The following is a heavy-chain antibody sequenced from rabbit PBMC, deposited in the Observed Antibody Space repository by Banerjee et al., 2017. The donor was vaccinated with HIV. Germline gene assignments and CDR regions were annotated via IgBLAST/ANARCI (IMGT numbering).Heavy chain of an antibody. J-gene: IGHJ6*01. V-gene: IGHV1S40*01. CDR1: GVSFSGDSY. CDR3: ARDTSIIFSSYGMVL. Sequence: QSLEESGGDLVKPGASLTLTCIASGVSFSGDSYMCWVRQAPGKGLEWVVCIDAGSSGFTFFASLAKVRVSISKATSTTVSLQMTSLTAADTATYFCARDTSIIFSSYGMVLWGQGTFFPFS. D-gene: IGHD1-1*01. CDR2: IDAGSSGFT.